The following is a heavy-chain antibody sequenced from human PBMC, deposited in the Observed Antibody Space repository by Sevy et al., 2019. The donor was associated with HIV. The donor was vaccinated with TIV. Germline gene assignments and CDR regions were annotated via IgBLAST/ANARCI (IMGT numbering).Heavy chain of an antibody. J-gene: IGHJ5*02. CDR1: GGSISSGAYS. CDR2: IYDGGST. Sequence: SETLSLTCTVSGGSISSGAYSGYWIRQPPGKGLEWLGNIYDGGSTYYNPSLNSRVTMSIDSSKNQFFLKLSSVTAADTAVYYCARDITGTKNWFDPWGQGTLVTVSS. CDR3: ARDITGTKNWFDP. D-gene: IGHD1-20*01. V-gene: IGHV4-30-2*01.